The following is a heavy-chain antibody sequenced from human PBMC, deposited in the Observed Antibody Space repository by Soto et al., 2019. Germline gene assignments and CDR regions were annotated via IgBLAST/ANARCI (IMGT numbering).Heavy chain of an antibody. CDR3: ARDPHLDGYNSNPFGFDI. V-gene: IGHV1-18*01. Sequence: GASVKVSCKASGYTFTSYGISWVRQAPGQGLEWMGWISAYNGNTNYSLKLRGRVTMTTDTSTSTAYMELRSLRSDDTAVYYCARDPHLDGYNSNPFGFDIWGQGTMVTVSS. J-gene: IGHJ3*02. CDR1: GYTFTSYG. CDR2: ISAYNGNT. D-gene: IGHD5-12*01.